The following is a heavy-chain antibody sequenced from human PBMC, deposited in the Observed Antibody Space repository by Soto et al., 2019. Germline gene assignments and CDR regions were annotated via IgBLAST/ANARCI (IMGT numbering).Heavy chain of an antibody. V-gene: IGHV3-11*01. CDR1: GFTFSDYY. CDR2: ISSSGSTI. Sequence: GESLKISCAASGFTFSDYYMSWIRQAPGKGLEWVSYISSSGSTIYYADSVKGRFTISRDNAKNSLYLQMNSLRAEDTAVYYCARVPVPAASRVWFDPWGQGTLVTVSS. J-gene: IGHJ5*02. D-gene: IGHD2-2*01. CDR3: ARVPVPAASRVWFDP.